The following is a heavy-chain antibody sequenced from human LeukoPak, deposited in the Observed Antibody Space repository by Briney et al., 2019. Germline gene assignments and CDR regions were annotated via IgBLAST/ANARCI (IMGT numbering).Heavy chain of an antibody. V-gene: IGHV5-51*01. D-gene: IGHD5-18*01. CDR3: ASARGYSYGPHLFDY. J-gene: IGHJ4*02. Sequence: GESLKISCQGSGYSFTSYWIGWVRQMPGKGLEWVGIIYPGDSDTRYSPSFQGQVTISADKSISTAYLQWSSLKASDTAMYYCASARGYSYGPHLFDYWGQGTLVTVSS. CDR2: IYPGDSDT. CDR1: GYSFTSYW.